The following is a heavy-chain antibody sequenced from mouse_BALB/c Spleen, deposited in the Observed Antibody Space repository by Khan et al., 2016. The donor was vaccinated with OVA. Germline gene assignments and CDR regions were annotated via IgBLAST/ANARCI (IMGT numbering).Heavy chain of an antibody. J-gene: IGHJ3*01. V-gene: IGHV5-6*01. CDR1: GFTFSTYG. CDR2: ISSGGSYT. Sequence: EVELVESGGDLVKPGGSPKLSCAASGFTFSTYGMSWVRQTPDKRLEWVATISSGGSYTYYPDSVKGRFTISSDNAKNTLYLQMSSLKSEDTAMYYCARLAYYYNSEGFAYWGQGTLVTVSA. CDR3: ARLAYYYNSEGFAY. D-gene: IGHD1-1*01.